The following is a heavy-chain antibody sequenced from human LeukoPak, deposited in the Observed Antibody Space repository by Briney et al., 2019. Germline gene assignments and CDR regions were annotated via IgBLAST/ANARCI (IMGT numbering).Heavy chain of an antibody. CDR1: GGSISSYY. D-gene: IGHD2-2*01. CDR3: ARDRPAANWFDP. CDR2: IYYSGST. V-gene: IGHV4-59*01. J-gene: IGHJ5*02. Sequence: PSETLSLTCTVSGGSISSYYWSWIRQPPGKGLEWTGYIYYSGSTNYNPSLKSRVTISVDTSKNQFSLKLSSVTAADTAVYYCARDRPAANWFDPWGQGTLVTVSS.